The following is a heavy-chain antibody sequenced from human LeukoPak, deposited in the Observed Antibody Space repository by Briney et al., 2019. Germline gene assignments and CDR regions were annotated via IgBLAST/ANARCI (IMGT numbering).Heavy chain of an antibody. J-gene: IGHJ4*02. CDR3: NDFWSGPGI. D-gene: IGHD3-3*01. V-gene: IGHV3-15*07. CDR2: IKSNTDGGTT. CDR1: GFTFSNAW. Sequence: KPGGSLRLSCAASGFTFSNAWMNWVRQAPGKGLEWVGRIKSNTDGGTTDYAAPVKGRFTISGDDSKNTLYLQMNSLKTEDTAVYYCNDFWSGPGIWGQGTLVTVSS.